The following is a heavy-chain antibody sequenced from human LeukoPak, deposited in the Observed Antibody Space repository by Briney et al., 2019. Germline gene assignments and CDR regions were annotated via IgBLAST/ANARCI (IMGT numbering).Heavy chain of an antibody. Sequence: GGSLRLSCAASGFTFDDYAMHWVRQAPGKGLEWVSLISGDGGSTYYADSVKGRFTISRDNSKNSLYLQMNSLRTEDTALYYCAKDRDGEYYDSSGYPDYWGQGTLVTVSS. CDR2: ISGDGGST. V-gene: IGHV3-43*02. CDR3: AKDRDGEYYDSSGYPDY. CDR1: GFTFDDYA. J-gene: IGHJ4*02. D-gene: IGHD3-22*01.